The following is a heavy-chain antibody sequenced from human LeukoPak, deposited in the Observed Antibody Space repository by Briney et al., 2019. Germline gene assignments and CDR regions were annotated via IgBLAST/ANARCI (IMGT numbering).Heavy chain of an antibody. CDR1: GFTFDDYG. CDR3: ARVIGITMVRGVIRGYYGMDV. Sequence: PGGSLRLSCAASGFTFDDYGMSWVRQAPGKGLEWVSGINWNGGSTGYADSVKGRFTISRDNAKNSLYLQMNSLRAEDTALCHCARVIGITMVRGVIRGYYGMDVWGQGTTVTVSS. CDR2: INWNGGST. J-gene: IGHJ6*02. D-gene: IGHD3-10*01. V-gene: IGHV3-20*01.